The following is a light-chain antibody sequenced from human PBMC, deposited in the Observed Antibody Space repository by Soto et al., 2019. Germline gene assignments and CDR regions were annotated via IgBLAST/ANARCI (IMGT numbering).Light chain of an antibody. Sequence: SALTQPRSVSGSPGQSVTISCTGTSSDVGVYNYVSWYQQYPGKAPKIMIYDVSKRPSGVADRFSGSKSDNTASLTISGLQAEDEADYYCCSYAGSSTFVIGIGTKVTGL. V-gene: IGLV2-11*01. CDR2: DVS. CDR3: CSYAGSSTFV. CDR1: SSDVGVYNY. J-gene: IGLJ1*01.